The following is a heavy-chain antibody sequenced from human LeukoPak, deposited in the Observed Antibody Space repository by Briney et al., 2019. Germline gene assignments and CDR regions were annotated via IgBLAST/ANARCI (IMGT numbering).Heavy chain of an antibody. V-gene: IGHV3-7*03. CDR1: GFTFSSYW. CDR2: IKQDGSEK. J-gene: IGHJ4*02. D-gene: IGHD4-17*01. CDR3: ARGDYGDYGYFTYFDY. Sequence: PGGSLRLSCAASGFTFSSYWMSWVRQAPGKGLEWVANIKQDGSEKYYMDSVKGRFTISRDNAKNSLYLQMNSLRAEDTAVYYCARGDYGDYGYFTYFDYWGQGTLVTVSS.